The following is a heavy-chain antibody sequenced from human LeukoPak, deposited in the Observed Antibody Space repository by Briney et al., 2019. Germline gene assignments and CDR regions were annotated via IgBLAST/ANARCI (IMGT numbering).Heavy chain of an antibody. CDR2: IRYDGSNK. J-gene: IGHJ4*02. Sequence: GGSLRLSCAASGFTFSSYGMHWVRQAPGKGLEWVAFIRYDGSNKYYADSVKGRFTISRDNSKNTLYLQMNSLRAEDTAVYFCAKDLWPMVRGVRSGSFDYWGQGTLVTVSS. CDR3: AKDLWPMVRGVRSGSFDY. V-gene: IGHV3-30*02. D-gene: IGHD3-10*01. CDR1: GFTFSSYG.